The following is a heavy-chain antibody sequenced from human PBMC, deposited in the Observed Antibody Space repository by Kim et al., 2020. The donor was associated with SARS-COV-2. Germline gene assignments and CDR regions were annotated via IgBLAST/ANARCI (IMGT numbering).Heavy chain of an antibody. V-gene: IGHV1-46*01. Sequence: SYAQKFQGRVTMTRDTSTSTVYMELSSLRSEDTAVYYCARGPSGDGGFDYWGQGTLVTVSS. J-gene: IGHJ4*02. CDR3: ARGPSGDGGFDY. D-gene: IGHD1-1*01.